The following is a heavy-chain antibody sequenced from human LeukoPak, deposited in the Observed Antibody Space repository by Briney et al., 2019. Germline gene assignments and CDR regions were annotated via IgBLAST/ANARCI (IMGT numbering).Heavy chain of an antibody. J-gene: IGHJ4*02. D-gene: IGHD1-26*01. CDR1: GFTFSGYW. Sequence: PGGSLRLSCAAPGFTFSGYWMHWVRQAPGKGLVWVARINIDGSSTYYADSVKGRFTIPRDNAKNTVNLQMNSLRDEDTAVYYCTRDLVGATLDFWGQGTLVTVSS. V-gene: IGHV3-74*01. CDR3: TRDLVGATLDF. CDR2: INIDGSST.